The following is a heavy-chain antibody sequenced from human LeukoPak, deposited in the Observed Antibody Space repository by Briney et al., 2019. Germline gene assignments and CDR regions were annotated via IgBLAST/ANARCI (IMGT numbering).Heavy chain of an antibody. CDR1: GFTFSNAW. J-gene: IGHJ3*02. Sequence: NPGGSLRLSCAASGFTFSNAWMNWVRQAPGKGLEWVGRIKSKSDGGTTDYAAPVKGRFTISRDDSKNTLFLQMNSLKTEDTAVYYCTTDRGLYDSSGYYYFATDIWGQGTMVTVSS. V-gene: IGHV3-15*01. CDR3: TTDRGLYDSSGYYYFATDI. CDR2: IKSKSDGGTT. D-gene: IGHD3-22*01.